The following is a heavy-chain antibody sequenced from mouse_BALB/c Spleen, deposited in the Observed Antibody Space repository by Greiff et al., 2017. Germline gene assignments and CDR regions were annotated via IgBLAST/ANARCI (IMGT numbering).Heavy chain of an antibody. CDR3: NALLLRFAY. J-gene: IGHJ3*01. CDR2: IDPDNGDT. D-gene: IGHD1-1*01. V-gene: IGHV14-4*02. CDR1: GFNINDYY. Sequence: VQLQQSGAEFVRPGASVKLSCTSSGFNINDYYMYWVKQRPEQGLEWIGWIDPDNGDTEYAPKFQGKATMTADTTSNTAYLQLSSLTSEDTAVYYCNALLLRFAYWGQGTLVTVSA.